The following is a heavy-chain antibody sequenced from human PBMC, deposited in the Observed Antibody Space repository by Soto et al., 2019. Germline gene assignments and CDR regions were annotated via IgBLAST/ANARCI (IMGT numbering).Heavy chain of an antibody. D-gene: IGHD4-17*01. CDR2: ISGSGGST. V-gene: IGHV3-23*01. J-gene: IGHJ4*02. Sequence: PGGSLRLSCAASGFTFSSYAMSWVRQAPGKGLEWVSAISGSGGSTYYTDSVKGRFTISRDNSKNTLYLQMNSLRSEDTAVYYCAKELQHDYGDYGVRYYFDYWGQGTLVTVSS. CDR1: GFTFSSYA. CDR3: AKELQHDYGDYGVRYYFDY.